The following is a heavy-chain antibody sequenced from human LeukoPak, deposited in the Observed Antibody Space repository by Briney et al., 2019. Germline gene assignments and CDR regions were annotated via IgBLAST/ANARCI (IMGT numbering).Heavy chain of an antibody. CDR2: ISYDGSNK. CDR3: AREGPDSSGYYLDY. Sequence: PGRSLRLSCAASGFTFSSYGMHWVRQAPGKGLEWVAVISYDGSNKYYADSVKGRFTISRDNSKNTLYLQMNSLRAEDTAVYYCAREGPDSSGYYLDYWGQGTLVTVSS. CDR1: GFTFSSYG. D-gene: IGHD3-22*01. J-gene: IGHJ4*02. V-gene: IGHV3-30*03.